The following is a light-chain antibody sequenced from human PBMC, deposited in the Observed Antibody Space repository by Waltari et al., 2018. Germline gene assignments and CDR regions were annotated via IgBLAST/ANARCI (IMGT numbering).Light chain of an antibody. CDR3: QHDHTPPWT. Sequence: DIQMTQSPSSLSASVGDRLTVTCRASQDINKELSWYQQKPGKAPTILIYGASTLQTGVSSRFSGSCSGTDFTLTISSLQPEDAASYYCQHDHTPPWTFGQGTKVEIK. V-gene: IGKV1-27*01. CDR1: QDINKE. J-gene: IGKJ1*01. CDR2: GAS.